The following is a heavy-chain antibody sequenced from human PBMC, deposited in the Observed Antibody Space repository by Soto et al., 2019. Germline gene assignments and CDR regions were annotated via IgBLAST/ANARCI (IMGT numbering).Heavy chain of an antibody. CDR3: TSRPSGMTYHAVFDF. V-gene: IGHV3-7*03. Sequence: GGSLRLSCAASGLTFSGHWITWVRQTPGAGLQRVAAIKPDGSETSYVDSVKGRFTISRDNAGNSLFLQMDSLRAEDTAVYYFTSRPSGMTYHAVFDFWGQGTLVTVSS. J-gene: IGHJ4*02. CDR2: IKPDGSET. D-gene: IGHD2-21*02. CDR1: GLTFSGHW.